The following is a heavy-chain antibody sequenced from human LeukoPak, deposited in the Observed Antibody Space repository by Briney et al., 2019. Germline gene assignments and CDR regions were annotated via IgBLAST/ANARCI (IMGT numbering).Heavy chain of an antibody. D-gene: IGHD2-21*02. CDR2: IKQDGSEK. CDR1: GFTFSSYW. CDR3: AEGVGSAIDY. J-gene: IGHJ4*02. Sequence: PGGSLRLSCAASGFTFSSYWMSWVRQAPGKGLEWVANIKQDGSEKFYVDSVKGRFTISRDNAKNSLYLQMDSLTAEDTAVYYCAEGVGSAIDYWGQGTLVTVSS. V-gene: IGHV3-7*01.